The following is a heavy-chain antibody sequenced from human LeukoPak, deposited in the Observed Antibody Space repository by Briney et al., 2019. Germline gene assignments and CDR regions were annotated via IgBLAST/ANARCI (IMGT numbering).Heavy chain of an antibody. CDR3: ARVVAGSGYYFDY. V-gene: IGHV3-53*01. Sequence: GGSLRLSCAASGFTVSSNYMSWVRQAPGKGLEWVSVIYSGGSTYYADSVKGRFTISRDNFKNTLYLQMNSLRAEDTAVYYCARVVAGSGYYFDYWGQGTLVTVSS. CDR2: IYSGGST. J-gene: IGHJ4*02. CDR1: GFTVSSNY. D-gene: IGHD6-19*01.